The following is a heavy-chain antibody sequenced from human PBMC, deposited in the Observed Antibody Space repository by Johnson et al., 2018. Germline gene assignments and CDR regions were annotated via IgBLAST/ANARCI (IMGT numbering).Heavy chain of an antibody. V-gene: IGHV4-59*01. CDR3: AKAVGSGYDDMDV. Sequence: QVQLQQWGPGLVKXSESLALTCTVSGGSITDDYWIWIRQPPGKGLEWIGYISYSGNTKYNPSLDSRVTISVDTSKTQFSLRLSSVTAADTAIYYCAKAVGSGYDDMDVWGKGTTVTVSS. D-gene: IGHD1-26*01. CDR2: ISYSGNT. CDR1: GGSITDDY. J-gene: IGHJ6*03.